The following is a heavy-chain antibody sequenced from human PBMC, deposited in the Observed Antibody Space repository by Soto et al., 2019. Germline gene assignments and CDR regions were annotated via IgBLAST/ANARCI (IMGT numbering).Heavy chain of an antibody. J-gene: IGHJ4*02. V-gene: IGHV3-7*01. Sequence: EVQLVESGGGLVQPGGSLRLSCAASGFTFSSYWMSWVRQAPGKGLEWVANIKQDGSETYYVDSVKGRFPIASYNAKDARYLQMNSLRAEDTAVYYCARDPGYYDYIWVSYRYTDLFEYWGKGTLVTVSS. CDR2: IKQDGSET. D-gene: IGHD3-16*02. CDR3: ARDPGYYDYIWVSYRYTDLFEY. CDR1: GFTFSSYW.